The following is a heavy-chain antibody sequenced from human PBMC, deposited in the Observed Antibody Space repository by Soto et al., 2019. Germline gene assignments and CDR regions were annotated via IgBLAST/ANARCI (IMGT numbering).Heavy chain of an antibody. CDR2: IKQDGSEK. CDR3: ARAGREWELLSFDY. Sequence: EVQLVESGGGLVQPGGSLRLSCAASGFTFSSYWMSWVRQAPGKGLEGVANIKQDGSEKYYVDSVKGRFTISRDNAKNSLYLQMNSLRAEDTAVYYCARAGREWELLSFDYWGQGTLVTVSS. V-gene: IGHV3-7*01. CDR1: GFTFSSYW. D-gene: IGHD1-26*01. J-gene: IGHJ4*02.